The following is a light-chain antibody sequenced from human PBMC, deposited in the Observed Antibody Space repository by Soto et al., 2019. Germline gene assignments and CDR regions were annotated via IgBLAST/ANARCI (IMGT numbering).Light chain of an antibody. CDR1: QSIVTY. J-gene: IGKJ1*01. CDR2: AAS. V-gene: IGKV1-39*01. Sequence: DIQMTQSPSSLSASVVDRVTITFRASQSIVTYLNWYLQKPGKAPKLLIYAASNLQSGVPSRFSGSGSGTDFTLTISSLQPEDFATYFCQQSYSTPPWTFGQGTKVDI. CDR3: QQSYSTPPWT.